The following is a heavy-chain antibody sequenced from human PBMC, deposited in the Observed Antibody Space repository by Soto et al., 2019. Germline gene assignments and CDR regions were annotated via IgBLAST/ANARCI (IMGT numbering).Heavy chain of an antibody. CDR1: GFTFSRFW. V-gene: IGHV3-74*01. Sequence: EVQLVESGGGLAQPWGSPRLSCAASGFTFSRFWMHWVRQAPGKGLLWVSRIDSDGSSTNYADSVKGRFTVSKDNAKNTLYLQMNSLRAEDTAVYYCARVGGYNWFDTWGQGTLVTVSS. J-gene: IGHJ5*02. CDR3: ARVGGYNWFDT. CDR2: IDSDGSST.